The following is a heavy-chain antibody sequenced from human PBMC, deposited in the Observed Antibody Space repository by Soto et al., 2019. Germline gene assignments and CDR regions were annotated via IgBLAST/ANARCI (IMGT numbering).Heavy chain of an antibody. CDR3: ARFIGVAYGMDV. CDR2: INVVNGNT. D-gene: IGHD2-8*01. CDR1: GYTFTTYT. Sequence: QVQLVQSGAEVKKPGASVKVSCKASGYTFTTYTMHWVRQAPGQRLEWMGWINVVNGNTKNSQKLQGRVTITRDTSASTAYMELSSLRSEDTAVYYCARFIGVAYGMDVWGQGTTVTVS. V-gene: IGHV1-3*01. J-gene: IGHJ6*02.